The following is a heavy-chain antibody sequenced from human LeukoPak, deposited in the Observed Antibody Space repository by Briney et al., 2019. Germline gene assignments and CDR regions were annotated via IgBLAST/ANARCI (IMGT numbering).Heavy chain of an antibody. CDR3: ARGGYYGSGNDFRFDP. Sequence: SETLSLTCTVSGGSISSYYWSWIRQPPGKGLEWIGYIYYSGSTNYNPSLKSRVTISVDTSKNQFSLKLTSVTAADTAVYFCARGGYYGSGNDFRFDPWGQRTLVTVSS. D-gene: IGHD3-10*01. V-gene: IGHV4-59*01. CDR1: GGSISSYY. J-gene: IGHJ5*02. CDR2: IYYSGST.